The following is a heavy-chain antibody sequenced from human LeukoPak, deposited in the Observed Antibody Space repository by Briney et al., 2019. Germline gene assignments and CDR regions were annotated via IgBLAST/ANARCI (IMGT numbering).Heavy chain of an antibody. CDR1: GFTFSSCG. CDR3: ARVRARYCTSTSCYTGMDV. CDR2: ISYDGSNE. V-gene: IGHV3-30*03. Sequence: GGSLRLSCAASGFTFSSCGMHWVRQAPGKGLEWVALISYDGSNEYYADSVRGRFTISRDNSKFTLYMQMNSLRAEDTAVYYCARVRARYCTSTSCYTGMDVWGQGTTVTVSS. J-gene: IGHJ6*02. D-gene: IGHD2-2*01.